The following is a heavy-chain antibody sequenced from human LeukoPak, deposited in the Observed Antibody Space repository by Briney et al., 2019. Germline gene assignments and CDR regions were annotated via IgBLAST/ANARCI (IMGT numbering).Heavy chain of an antibody. J-gene: IGHJ4*02. CDR3: ARDKYYDTSASYYFDY. D-gene: IGHD3-22*01. Sequence: SQTLSLTCAISGDSVSSNSAAWNWFRQSPSRGLEWLGRTYYRSKWYNDYAVSVRSRITIKPDKSKSQFSLQLNSVTPEDTAVYYCARDKYYDTSASYYFDYWGQGTPVTVSS. CDR1: GDSVSSNSAA. V-gene: IGHV6-1*01. CDR2: TYYRSKWYN.